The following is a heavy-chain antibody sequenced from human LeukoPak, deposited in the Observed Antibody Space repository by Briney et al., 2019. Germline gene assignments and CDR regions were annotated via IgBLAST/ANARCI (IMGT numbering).Heavy chain of an antibody. V-gene: IGHV4-31*03. D-gene: IGHD5-24*01. CDR1: GGSISSGGYY. J-gene: IGHJ4*02. Sequence: PSETLSLTCTVSGGSISSGGYYWSWIRQHPGKGLEWIGYIYYSGSTYYNPSLKSRVTISVDTSKNQFSLKLSSVTAADTAVYYCARAGRWGVDYWGQGTLVTVSS. CDR2: IYYSGST. CDR3: ARAGRWGVDY.